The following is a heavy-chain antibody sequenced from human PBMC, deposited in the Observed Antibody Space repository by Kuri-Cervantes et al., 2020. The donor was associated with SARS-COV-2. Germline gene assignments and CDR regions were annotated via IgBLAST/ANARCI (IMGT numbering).Heavy chain of an antibody. CDR3: AKEAIVGAYYFDY. Sequence: GESLKISCAASGFTFSSYGMHWVRQAPGKGLEWVAVISYDGSNKYYADSVKGRFTISRDNSKNALYLQMSSLRAEDTAVYYCAKEAIVGAYYFDYWGQGTLVTVSS. CDR2: ISYDGSNK. CDR1: GFTFSSYG. J-gene: IGHJ4*02. D-gene: IGHD1-26*01. V-gene: IGHV3-30*18.